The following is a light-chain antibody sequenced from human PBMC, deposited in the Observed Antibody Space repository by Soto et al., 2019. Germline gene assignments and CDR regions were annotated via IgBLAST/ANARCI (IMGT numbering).Light chain of an antibody. CDR1: QGITDR. CDR3: QQYGNYPYT. J-gene: IGKJ2*01. V-gene: IGKV1-16*01. Sequence: DIQMTQSPSSLSASVGDRVTLTCRASQGITDRLTWFQQKPGKAPKSLIYDASTLQYGVPSRFSGGVSGTDFTLTISSLQPEDSATYYCQQYGNYPYTFGLGTKLEIK. CDR2: DAS.